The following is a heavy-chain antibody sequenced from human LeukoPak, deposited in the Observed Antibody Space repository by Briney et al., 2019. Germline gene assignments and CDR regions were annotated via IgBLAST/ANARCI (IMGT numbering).Heavy chain of an antibody. J-gene: IGHJ5*02. CDR2: ISGSGGST. D-gene: IGHD3-22*01. CDR3: ARNSGSGYYYHWFDP. V-gene: IGHV3-23*01. CDR1: GFTFSSYA. Sequence: GGSPRLSCAASGFTFSSYAMSWVRQAPGKGLEWVSAISGSGGSTYYADSVKGRFTISRDNSKNTLYLQMNSLRAEDTAVYYCARNSGSGYYYHWFDPWGQGTLVTVSS.